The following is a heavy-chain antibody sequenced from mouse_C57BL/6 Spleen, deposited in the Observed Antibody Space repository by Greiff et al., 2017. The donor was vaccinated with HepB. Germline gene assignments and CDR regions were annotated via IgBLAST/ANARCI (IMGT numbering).Heavy chain of an antibody. CDR1: GFNIKDYY. J-gene: IGHJ4*01. Sequence: EVMLVESGAELVKPGASVKLSCTASGFNIKDYYMHWVKQRTEQGLEWIGRIDPEDGETKYAPKFQGKATITADTSSNTAYLQLSSLTSEDTAVYYCAREDYGSSYEGYYYAMDYWGQGTSVTVSS. D-gene: IGHD1-1*01. CDR2: IDPEDGET. CDR3: AREDYGSSYEGYYYAMDY. V-gene: IGHV14-2*01.